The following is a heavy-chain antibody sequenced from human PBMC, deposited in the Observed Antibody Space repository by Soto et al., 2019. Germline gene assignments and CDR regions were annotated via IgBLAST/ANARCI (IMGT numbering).Heavy chain of an antibody. CDR1: GYTLTELS. CDR3: ATDPLLLWIGDRTWSER. Sequence: ASVKVSCKVSGYTLTELSMHWVRQAPGKGLEWMGGFDPEYGETIYAQKFQGRVTMTEDTSTDTAYMELSSLRSEDTAVYYCATDPLLLWIGDRTWSERWGKGTLVTVSA. CDR2: FDPEYGET. D-gene: IGHD3-10*01. J-gene: IGHJ5*02. V-gene: IGHV1-24*01.